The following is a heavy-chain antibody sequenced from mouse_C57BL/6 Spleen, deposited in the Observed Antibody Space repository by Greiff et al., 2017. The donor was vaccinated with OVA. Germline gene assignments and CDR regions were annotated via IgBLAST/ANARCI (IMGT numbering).Heavy chain of an antibody. CDR3: ARAVLANSLDY. CDR1: GFTFSSYA. D-gene: IGHD6-1*01. J-gene: IGHJ4*01. CDR2: ISDGGSYT. V-gene: IGHV5-4*03. Sequence: DVMLVESGGGLVKPGGSLKFSCAASGFTFSSYAMSWVRQTPEKRLEWVAIISDGGSYTYYPDNVKGRFTISRDKAKINLYLQIGHLKSEDTAMYYCARAVLANSLDYWGQGTSVTVSS.